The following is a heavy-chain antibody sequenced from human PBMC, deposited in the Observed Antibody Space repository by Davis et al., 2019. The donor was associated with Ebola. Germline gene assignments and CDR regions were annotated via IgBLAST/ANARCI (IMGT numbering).Heavy chain of an antibody. Sequence: SETLSLTCAVYGGSFSGYYWTWIRQPPGKGLEWIGEINHSGSTNYNPSLKSRVTMSVDTSKNQFSLNLRSVTAADTAVYYCARVAFEGGNSGWFDSWGQGTLVTVSS. J-gene: IGHJ5*01. D-gene: IGHD6-19*01. CDR3: ARVAFEGGNSGWFDS. CDR1: GGSFSGYY. V-gene: IGHV4-34*01. CDR2: INHSGST.